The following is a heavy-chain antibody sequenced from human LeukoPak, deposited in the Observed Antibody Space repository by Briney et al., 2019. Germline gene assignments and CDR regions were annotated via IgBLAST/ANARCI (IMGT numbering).Heavy chain of an antibody. CDR2: IIPIFGTA. J-gene: IGHJ4*02. CDR3: ARDPMYYYDSSGYIFDY. CDR1: GYTFTSYY. D-gene: IGHD3-22*01. V-gene: IGHV1-69*13. Sequence: VASVEVSCKASGYTFTSYYMHWVRQAPGQGLEWMGGIIPIFGTANYAQKFQGRVTITADESTSTAYMELSSLRSEDTAVYYCARDPMYYYDSSGYIFDYWGQGTLVTVSS.